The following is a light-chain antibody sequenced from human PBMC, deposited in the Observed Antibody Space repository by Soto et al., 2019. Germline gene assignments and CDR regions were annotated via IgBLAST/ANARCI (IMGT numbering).Light chain of an antibody. CDR3: QSYDSSLSGPV. CDR2: GNS. CDR1: SSNIAAGYD. V-gene: IGLV1-40*01. J-gene: IGLJ2*01. Sequence: QSVLTQPPSVSGAPGQRVTISCTGSSSNIAAGYDVHWYQQLPGTAPKLLIYGNSNRPSGVPDRFSGSKSGTSASLAITGLQAEDEADYNCQSYDSSLSGPVFGGGTKLTVL.